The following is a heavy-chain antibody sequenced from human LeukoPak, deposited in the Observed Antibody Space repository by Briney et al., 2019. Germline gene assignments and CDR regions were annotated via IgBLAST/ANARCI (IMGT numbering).Heavy chain of an antibody. J-gene: IGHJ4*02. CDR3: ARVRDDYTYFDC. CDR2: INSDGSRT. V-gene: IGHV3-74*01. Sequence: GGSLRLSCAASGFTFSSYWMHWVRQAPKEGLMWVSRINSDGSRTTYADSVRGRFTISRDNAKSTLYLQMNSLRAEDTAVYYCARVRDDYTYFDCWGQGTLVTVSS. CDR1: GFTFSSYW. D-gene: IGHD4-11*01.